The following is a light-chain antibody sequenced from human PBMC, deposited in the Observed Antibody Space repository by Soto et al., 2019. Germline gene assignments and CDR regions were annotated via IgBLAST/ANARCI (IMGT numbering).Light chain of an antibody. CDR2: TTN. Sequence: QAVVTQEPSLTVSPGGTVTLTCTSSTGAVTSGNYPSWFQQKPGQTPRTLIYTTNSKHSWTPASFSGSLLGGKAALTLSGAQPEDEAEYYFLIYYGGSHLVFGGGTKVTVL. J-gene: IGLJ3*02. CDR1: TGAVTSGNY. CDR3: LIYYGGSHLV. V-gene: IGLV7-43*01.